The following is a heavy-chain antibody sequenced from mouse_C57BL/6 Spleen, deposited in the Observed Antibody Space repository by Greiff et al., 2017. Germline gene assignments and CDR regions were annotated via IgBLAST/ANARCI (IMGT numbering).Heavy chain of an antibody. D-gene: IGHD1-1*01. Sequence: QVQLQQPGAELVKPGASVKVSCTASGYTFTSYWMHWVKQRPGQGLLWIGRFHPSDSDTNYNQKFKGQATLTVDKSSSTAYLQLSTLTSADSAVYYCAIYCGSSGYWDFDDWGTGTTVTVSS. J-gene: IGHJ1*03. CDR3: AIYCGSSGYWDFDD. CDR1: GYTFTSYW. CDR2: FHPSDSDT. V-gene: IGHV1-74*01.